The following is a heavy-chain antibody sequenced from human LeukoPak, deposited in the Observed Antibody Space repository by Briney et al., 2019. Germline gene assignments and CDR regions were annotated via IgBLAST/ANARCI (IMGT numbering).Heavy chain of an antibody. CDR3: ARDFAFYLH. J-gene: IGHJ1*01. CDR2: ISSSGSTI. V-gene: IGHV3-48*03. CDR1: GFTFSSYE. Sequence: PGGSLRLSCAASGFTFSSYEMNWVRQAPGKGLEWVSYISSSGSTIYYADSVKGRFTISRGNAKNSLYLQMNGLRAEDTAVYYCARDFAFYLHWGQGTLVTVSS.